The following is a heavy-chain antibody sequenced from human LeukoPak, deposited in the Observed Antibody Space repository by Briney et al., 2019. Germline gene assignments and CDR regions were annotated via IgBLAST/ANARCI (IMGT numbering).Heavy chain of an antibody. Sequence: SETLSLTCTVSGGSISSYYWSWIRQPPGKGLEWIGYFYYSGSTNYNPSLNSRVTISVDTSKNQFSLKLSSVTAADTAVYYCARHPRRAWFDPWGQGTLVTVSS. D-gene: IGHD1-1*01. J-gene: IGHJ5*02. CDR3: ARHPRRAWFDP. CDR1: GGSISSYY. CDR2: FYYSGST. V-gene: IGHV4-59*08.